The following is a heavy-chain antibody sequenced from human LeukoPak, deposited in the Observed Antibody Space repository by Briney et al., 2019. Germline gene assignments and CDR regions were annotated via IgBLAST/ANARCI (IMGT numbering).Heavy chain of an antibody. CDR3: ANFLRSYFYY. D-gene: IGHD3-16*01. J-gene: IGHJ4*02. CDR2: ISSSSSYI. V-gene: IGHV3-21*04. CDR1: GFTSSSYA. Sequence: PGRSLRLSCAASGFTSSSYAMHWVRQAPGKGLEWVSSISSSSSYIYYADSVKGRFIISRDNAKNSLYLQMNSLRAEDTAVYYCANFLRSYFYYWGQGTLVTVSS.